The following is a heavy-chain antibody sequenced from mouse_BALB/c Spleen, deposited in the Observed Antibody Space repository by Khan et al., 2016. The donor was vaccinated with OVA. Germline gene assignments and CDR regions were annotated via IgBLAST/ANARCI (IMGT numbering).Heavy chain of an antibody. CDR1: GYTFTDYV. D-gene: IGHD1-1*01. Sequence: QVQLQQSGPELMKPGASVKMSCKASGYTFTDYVINWVKQRTGQGLEWIGEIYPGSGSTYYNEKFKGKATLTADKSSNTAYMQLSSLTSEDSAVYFCARSGYGSLVYWGQGTTLTVSS. CDR3: ARSGYGSLVY. V-gene: IGHV1-77*01. CDR2: IYPGSGST. J-gene: IGHJ2*01.